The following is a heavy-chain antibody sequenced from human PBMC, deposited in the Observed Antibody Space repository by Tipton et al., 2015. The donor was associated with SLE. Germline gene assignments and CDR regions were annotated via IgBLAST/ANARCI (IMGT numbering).Heavy chain of an antibody. Sequence: SLRLSCAASGFTFSKNWMHWVRQAPGKGLVWVSRINADGAATNYADSVEGRFTISRDNAKNTLYLQLTGLRAEDTAVFYCATGDGDFGDPLDGWGQGTLVTVSS. J-gene: IGHJ4*02. CDR2: INADGAAT. V-gene: IGHV3-74*01. D-gene: IGHD4-17*01. CDR1: GFTFSKNW. CDR3: ATGDGDFGDPLDG.